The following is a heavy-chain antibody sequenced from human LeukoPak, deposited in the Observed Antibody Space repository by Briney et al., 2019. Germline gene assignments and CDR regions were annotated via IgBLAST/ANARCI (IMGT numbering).Heavy chain of an antibody. V-gene: IGHV4-39*01. J-gene: IGHJ5*02. Sequence: NPSETLSLTCTVSAGSISSNSYYWGWIRQPPGKGLQWIGSIYYSVSTYYNPSLKSRVTISVDTSKNQFSLKLNSVTAADTAVYYCARNKYYYGSGNYGVPNWFDPWGQGTLVTVSS. CDR3: ARNKYYYGSGNYGVPNWFDP. CDR1: AGSISSNSYY. D-gene: IGHD3-10*01. CDR2: IYYSVST.